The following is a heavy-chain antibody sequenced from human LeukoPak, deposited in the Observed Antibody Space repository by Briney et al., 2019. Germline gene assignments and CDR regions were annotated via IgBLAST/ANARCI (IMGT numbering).Heavy chain of an antibody. Sequence: SSETLSLTCAVYGESFSGYYWSWIRQPPGKGLEWIGEINHSGSTNYNPSLKSRVTISVDTSKNQFSLKLSSVTAADTAVYYCATGSGLTTMVRGVPYYYYYYYMDVWGKGTTVTVSS. CDR1: GESFSGYY. V-gene: IGHV4-34*01. D-gene: IGHD3-10*01. CDR2: INHSGST. J-gene: IGHJ6*03. CDR3: ATGSGLTTMVRGVPYYYYYYYMDV.